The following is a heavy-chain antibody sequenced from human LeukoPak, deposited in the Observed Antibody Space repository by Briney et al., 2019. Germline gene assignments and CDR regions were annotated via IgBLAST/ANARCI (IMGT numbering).Heavy chain of an antibody. D-gene: IGHD5-18*01. CDR3: ARDLRGYSYGYCDG. Sequence: GGSLRLSCAASGFTFSSYSMNWVRHAPGKGLEWVSYISSSSSTIYYADSVKGRFTISRDNAKNSLYLQMNSLRAEDTAVYYCARDLRGYSYGYCDGWGQGTLVTVSS. V-gene: IGHV3-48*04. CDR2: ISSSSSTI. CDR1: GFTFSSYS. J-gene: IGHJ4*02.